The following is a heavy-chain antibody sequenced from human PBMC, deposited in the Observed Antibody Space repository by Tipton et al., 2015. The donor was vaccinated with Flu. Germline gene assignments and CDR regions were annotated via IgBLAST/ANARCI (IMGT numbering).Heavy chain of an antibody. Sequence: TLSLTCTVSGGSISSYYWTWIRQPPGKGLEWIGYIYYTGTTDYNPSLRSRVTISKDTSKNQFSLKLSSVTDADTAVYYCARQLGGGDCYWGQGTLVTVSS. J-gene: IGHJ4*02. CDR3: ARQLGGGDCY. CDR1: GGSISSYY. D-gene: IGHD2-21*01. CDR2: IYYTGTT. V-gene: IGHV4-59*08.